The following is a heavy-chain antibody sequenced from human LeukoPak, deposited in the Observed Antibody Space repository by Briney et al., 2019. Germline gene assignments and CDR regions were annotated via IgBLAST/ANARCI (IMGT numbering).Heavy chain of an antibody. J-gene: IGHJ4*02. Sequence: SVKVSCKAYGGTFSSYAISWVRQAPGQWLEWMGGIIPIFGTANYAQKFQGRVTITADKSTSTAYMELSSLRSEDTAVYYCARVAPYCSSTSCYFNYWGQGTLVTVSS. CDR1: GGTFSSYA. V-gene: IGHV1-69*06. CDR3: ARVAPYCSSTSCYFNY. CDR2: IIPIFGTA. D-gene: IGHD2-2*01.